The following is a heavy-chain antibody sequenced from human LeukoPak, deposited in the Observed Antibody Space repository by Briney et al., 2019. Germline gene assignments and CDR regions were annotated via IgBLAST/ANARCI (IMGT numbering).Heavy chain of an antibody. Sequence: PGRSLRLSCAGSGFTFSNYNMDWVRQAPGKGLDWVSCISGSSGSIYYADSVKGRFTISRDNAKNSLYLQMNSLRAEDTALYYCARESYYYDSVVASVWGQGTMVTVSS. V-gene: IGHV3-9*01. CDR2: ISGSSGSI. CDR3: ARESYYYDSVVASV. D-gene: IGHD3-22*01. J-gene: IGHJ3*01. CDR1: GFTFSNYN.